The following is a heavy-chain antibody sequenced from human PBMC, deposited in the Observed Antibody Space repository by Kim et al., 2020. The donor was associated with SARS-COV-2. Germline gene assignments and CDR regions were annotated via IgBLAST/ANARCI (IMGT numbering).Heavy chain of an antibody. V-gene: IGHV4-4*02. D-gene: IGHD3-22*01. CDR3: ATSGGPYYYDSSGYFDY. Sequence: LKSRVTISVDKSKSQFSLKLSSVTAADTAVYYCATSGGPYYYDSSGYFDYWGQGTLVTVSS. J-gene: IGHJ4*02.